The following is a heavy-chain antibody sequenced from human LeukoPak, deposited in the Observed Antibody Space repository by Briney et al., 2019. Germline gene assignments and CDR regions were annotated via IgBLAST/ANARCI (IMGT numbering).Heavy chain of an antibody. Sequence: GGSLRLSCAASGFAFSGYWMHWVRQPPGKGLVWVSRITGDGSSTTYADSVKGRFTISRDNAKNTLYLQMNSLRAEDTALYYCARKGYYGSGTYLDYWGQGTLVTVSS. V-gene: IGHV3-74*01. J-gene: IGHJ4*02. CDR3: ARKGYYGSGTYLDY. D-gene: IGHD3-10*01. CDR1: GFAFSGYW. CDR2: ITGDGSST.